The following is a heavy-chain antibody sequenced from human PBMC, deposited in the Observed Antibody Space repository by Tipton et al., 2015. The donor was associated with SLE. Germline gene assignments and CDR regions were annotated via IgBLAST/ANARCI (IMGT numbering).Heavy chain of an antibody. CDR2: IFYSGST. CDR3: ARGYQLPLGPYYYYYMDV. V-gene: IGHV4-59*01. D-gene: IGHD2-2*01. CDR1: GGSINSYY. Sequence: TLSLTCSVSGGSINSYYWNWIRQPPGKGLEWIGYIFYSGSTNYNPSLKSRVTISVDTSKNQFSLKLSSVTAADTAVYYCARGYQLPLGPYYYYYMDVWGKGTTVTVSS. J-gene: IGHJ6*03.